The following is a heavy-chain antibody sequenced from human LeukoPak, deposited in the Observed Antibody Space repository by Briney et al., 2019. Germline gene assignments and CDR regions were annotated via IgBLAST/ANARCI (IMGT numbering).Heavy chain of an antibody. CDR1: GGSISSGSYY. D-gene: IGHD2-8*01. CDR2: IHTSGST. V-gene: IGHV4-61*02. J-gene: IGHJ4*02. CDR3: ARYCTNGVCQAPGNYFDY. Sequence: SQTLSLTCTVSGGSISSGSYYWSWIRQPAGKGLEWIGRIHTSGSTNYNPSLKSRVTISVDTSKNQFSLKLSSVTAADTAVYYCARYCTNGVCQAPGNYFDYWGQGTLVTVSS.